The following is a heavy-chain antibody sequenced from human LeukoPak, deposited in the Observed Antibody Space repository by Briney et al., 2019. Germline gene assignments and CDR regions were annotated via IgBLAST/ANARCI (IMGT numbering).Heavy chain of an antibody. CDR2: ISGSGGST. J-gene: IGHJ4*02. D-gene: IGHD3-22*01. V-gene: IGHV3-23*01. CDR3: AKENERYYYDSLSDY. Sequence: GGSLRLSCVASGFTFSRSWMSWVRQAPGKGLEWVSAISGSGGSTYYADSVKGRFTISRDNSKNTLYLQMNSLRAEDTAVYYCAKENERYYYDSLSDYWGQGTLVTVSS. CDR1: GFTFSRSW.